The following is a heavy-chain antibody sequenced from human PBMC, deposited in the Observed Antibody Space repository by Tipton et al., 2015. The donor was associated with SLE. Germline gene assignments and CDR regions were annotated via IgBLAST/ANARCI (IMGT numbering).Heavy chain of an antibody. Sequence: TLSLTCTVSGGSINNYYWDWIRQPPGKGPEWIGRITNNGNTYYIPSLQSRVTMSVDTSKNHFSLKLSSVTAADTAVYYCARHDTNYGRNWFDPWGQGTLVTVSS. D-gene: IGHD2-8*01. CDR2: ITNNGNT. V-gene: IGHV4-39*01. J-gene: IGHJ5*02. CDR1: GGSINNYY. CDR3: ARHDTNYGRNWFDP.